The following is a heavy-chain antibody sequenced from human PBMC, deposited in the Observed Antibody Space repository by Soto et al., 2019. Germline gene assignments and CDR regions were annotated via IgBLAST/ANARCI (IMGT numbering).Heavy chain of an antibody. D-gene: IGHD3-22*01. Sequence: TLSLTCTVSGGSISSGDYFWSWVRQSPGKGLEWIGYIFYSGSTFYNPSLKSRITISVDTSKNQFSLKLSSVTAADTAVYYCARDATKYDTSGYYYYFDSWGQGTLVTVSS. V-gene: IGHV4-30-4*01. CDR3: ARDATKYDTSGYYYYFDS. J-gene: IGHJ4*02. CDR2: IFYSGST. CDR1: GGSISSGDYF.